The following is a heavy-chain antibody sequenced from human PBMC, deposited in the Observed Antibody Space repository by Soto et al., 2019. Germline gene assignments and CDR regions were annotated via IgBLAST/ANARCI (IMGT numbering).Heavy chain of an antibody. CDR2: IIPILGIA. CDR1: GGTFSSYT. J-gene: IGHJ5*02. Sequence: QVQLVQSGAEVKKPGSSVKVSCKASGGTFSSYTISWVRQAPGQGLEWMGRIIPILGIANYAQKFQGRVTITADKSTSTAYMELSRLRSEDTAVYYCARAGPCITGTTCGWFDPWGQGTLVTVSS. CDR3: ARAGPCITGTTCGWFDP. V-gene: IGHV1-69*02. D-gene: IGHD1-7*01.